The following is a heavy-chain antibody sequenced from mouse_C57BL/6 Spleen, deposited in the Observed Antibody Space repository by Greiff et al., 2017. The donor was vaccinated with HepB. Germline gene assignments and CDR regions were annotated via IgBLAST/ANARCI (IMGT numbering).Heavy chain of an antibody. Sequence: LEESGAELARPGASVKLSCKASGYTFTSYGISWVKQRTGQGLEWIGEIYPRSGNTYYNEKFKGKATLTADKSSSTAYMELRSLTSEDSAVYFCARGYGYYDYFDYWGQGTTLTVSS. CDR2: IYPRSGNT. J-gene: IGHJ2*01. CDR1: GYTFTSYG. CDR3: ARGYGYYDYFDY. V-gene: IGHV1-81*01. D-gene: IGHD2-3*01.